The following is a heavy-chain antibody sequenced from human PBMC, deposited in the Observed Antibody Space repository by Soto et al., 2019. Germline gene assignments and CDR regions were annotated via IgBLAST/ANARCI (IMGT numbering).Heavy chain of an antibody. Sequence: ASVKVSCKASGYTFTSYGISWVRQAPGQGLEWMGWISAYNGNTNYAQKLQGRVTMTTDTSTSTAYMELRSLRSDDMAVYYCARDDAAAAGRKWFDPWGQGTLVTVSS. J-gene: IGHJ5*02. CDR2: ISAYNGNT. V-gene: IGHV1-18*03. D-gene: IGHD6-13*01. CDR3: ARDDAAAAGRKWFDP. CDR1: GYTFTSYG.